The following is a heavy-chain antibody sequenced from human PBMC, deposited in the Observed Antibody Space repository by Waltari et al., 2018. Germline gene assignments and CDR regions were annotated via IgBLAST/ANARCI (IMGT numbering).Heavy chain of an antibody. Sequence: QAQLVQSGAEVKKPGASVKVSCQASGDTFSTYDIVWVRQATGQGLEWMGGMNPISASAGYAPKFLGRVTMTSDTAVSTAYMELSSLRSDDTAVYYCARAIRYQLLSDLWGQGTLVSVSS. CDR1: GDTFSTYD. V-gene: IGHV1-8*02. CDR3: ARAIRYQLLSDL. D-gene: IGHD2-2*01. J-gene: IGHJ5*02. CDR2: MNPISASA.